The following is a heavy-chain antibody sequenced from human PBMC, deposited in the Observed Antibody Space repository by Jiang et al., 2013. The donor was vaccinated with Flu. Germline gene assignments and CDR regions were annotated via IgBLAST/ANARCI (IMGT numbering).Heavy chain of an antibody. V-gene: IGHV3-23*01. Sequence: VQLLESGGGLVQPGGSLRLSCAASGFTFSSYAMSWVRQAPGKGLEWVSAISGSGGSTYYADSVKGRFTISRDNSKNTLYLQMNSLRAEDTAVYYCAKVVAHYYDSSGPPGYWGQGTLVTVSS. J-gene: IGHJ4*02. CDR1: GFTFSSYA. CDR2: ISGSGGST. CDR3: AKVVAHYYDSSGPPGY. D-gene: IGHD3-22*01.